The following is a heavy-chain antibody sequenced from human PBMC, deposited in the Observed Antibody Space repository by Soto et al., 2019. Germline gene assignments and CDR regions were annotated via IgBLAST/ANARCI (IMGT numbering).Heavy chain of an antibody. CDR2: IYYSGST. V-gene: IGHV4-39*01. Sequence: PSETLSLTCTVSGGSISSSSYYWGWIRQHPGKGLEWIGRIYYSGSTYYNPSFKSRVSIAVDTSKNQFSLKLCSVTAADTAVYYCARNYYGAGSPNTITRFDYWGQGTLVAVSS. CDR1: GGSISSSSYY. D-gene: IGHD3-10*01. J-gene: IGHJ4*02. CDR3: ARNYYGAGSPNTITRFDY.